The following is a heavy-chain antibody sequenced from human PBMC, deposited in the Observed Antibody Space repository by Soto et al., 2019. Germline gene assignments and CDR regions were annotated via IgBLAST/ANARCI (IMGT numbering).Heavy chain of an antibody. Sequence: EVQLVESGGGLVQPGGSLRLSCAASGFTFSSYSMNWVRQAPGKGLEWVSYISSSSSTIYYADSVKGRFTISRDNAKNSLYLQMNSLRDEDTAVYYCAGEMILWFEGGSFDIWGQGTMVTVSS. CDR3: AGEMILWFEGGSFDI. V-gene: IGHV3-48*02. J-gene: IGHJ3*02. CDR2: ISSSSSTI. D-gene: IGHD3-10*01. CDR1: GFTFSSYS.